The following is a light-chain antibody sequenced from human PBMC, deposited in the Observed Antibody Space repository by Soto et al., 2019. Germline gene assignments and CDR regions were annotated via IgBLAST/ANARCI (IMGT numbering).Light chain of an antibody. J-gene: IGKJ5*01. CDR3: QQYYSYPPT. Sequence: AIRMTQSPSSFSASTGDRVTITCRASQGISSYLAWYQQIPGKAPKLLIYAASTLQSGVPSRFSGSGSGTDFTLTISCLQSEDFATYYCQQYYSYPPTFGQGTRLEIK. V-gene: IGKV1-8*01. CDR2: AAS. CDR1: QGISSY.